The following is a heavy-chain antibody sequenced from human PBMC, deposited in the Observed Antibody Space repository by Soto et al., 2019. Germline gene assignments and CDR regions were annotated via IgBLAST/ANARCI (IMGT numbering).Heavy chain of an antibody. D-gene: IGHD2-15*01. CDR1: GGSINNYY. V-gene: IGHV4-59*01. J-gene: IGHJ4*02. CDR3: ACSGGGSSDY. CDR2: SGNT. Sequence: SETLSLTCTVSGGSINNYYWSWIRQPPGKGLEWIGYSGNTDYNPSLKSRVTISLDTSKNQFSLKLSSVTAAATAVYYCACSGGGSSDYWGQGILVTVSS.